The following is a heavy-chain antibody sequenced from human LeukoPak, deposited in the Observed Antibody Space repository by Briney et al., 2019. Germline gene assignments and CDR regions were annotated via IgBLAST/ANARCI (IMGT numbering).Heavy chain of an antibody. CDR3: ARLYYYGSRSGGWFDP. J-gene: IGHJ5*02. V-gene: IGHV4-34*01. Sequence: SETLSLTCAVYGGSFRGYYGSWIRQPPGKGLEWIGEINHSGSTNYNPSLKSRVTISVDTSKNQFSLKLSSVTAADTAVYYCARLYYYGSRSGGWFDPWGQGTLVTVSS. D-gene: IGHD3-10*01. CDR2: INHSGST. CDR1: GGSFRGYY.